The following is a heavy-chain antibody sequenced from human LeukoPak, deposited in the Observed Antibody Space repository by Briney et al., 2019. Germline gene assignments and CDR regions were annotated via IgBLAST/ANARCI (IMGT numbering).Heavy chain of an antibody. V-gene: IGHV3-11*04. J-gene: IGHJ4*02. Sequence: GGSLRLSCAASGFTFSDYYMSWIRQAPGKGLEWVSYISSGGSTIDYADSVKGRFTISRDNAKNSLYLQMNSLRVGDTAVYYCTRDAPAGGKLDSWGQGTLVTVSS. D-gene: IGHD4-23*01. CDR3: TRDAPAGGKLDS. CDR1: GFTFSDYY. CDR2: ISSGGSTI.